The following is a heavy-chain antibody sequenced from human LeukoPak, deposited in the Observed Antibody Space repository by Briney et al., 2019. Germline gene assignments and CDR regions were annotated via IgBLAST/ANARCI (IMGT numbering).Heavy chain of an antibody. J-gene: IGHJ4*02. CDR1: GFTFISHV. CDR2: IGDSGSNI. V-gene: IGHV3-23*01. Sequence: HPGVSLRLSCAASGFTFISHVMIGLRQAPEKGLEGVSFIGDSGSNIYYADSVKGRFTISRDNSKNSLYLQMNSLRAEDTAVYYCAKLWTGTTSYWGQGTLVTVSS. CDR3: AKLWTGTTSY. D-gene: IGHD1-1*01.